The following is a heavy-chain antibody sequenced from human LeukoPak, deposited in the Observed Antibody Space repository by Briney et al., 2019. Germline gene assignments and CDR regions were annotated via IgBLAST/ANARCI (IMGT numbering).Heavy chain of an antibody. J-gene: IGHJ4*02. CDR1: GFTFSSNY. CDR2: IYSGGST. CDR3: AGMGSGYGDFDY. D-gene: IGHD5-12*01. Sequence: PGGSLRLSCAASGFTFSSNYMSWVRQAPGKGLEWVSVIYSGGSTYYADSVKGRFTISRDNSKNTLYLQMNSLRAEDTAVYYCAGMGSGYGDFDYWGQGTLVTVSS. V-gene: IGHV3-53*01.